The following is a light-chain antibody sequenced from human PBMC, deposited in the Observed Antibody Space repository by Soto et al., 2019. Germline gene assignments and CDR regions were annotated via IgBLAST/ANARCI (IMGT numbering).Light chain of an antibody. Sequence: QAVVTQPPSVSWAPGQRVTISCTGSSSNIGAGYDVHWYQQLPGTAPKLLIYGNSNRPSGVPDRFSGSKSGTSASLAITGLQAEDEADYYCQSYDSSLFWVFGGGTKLTVL. V-gene: IGLV1-40*01. CDR1: SSNIGAGYD. CDR3: QSYDSSLFWV. CDR2: GNS. J-gene: IGLJ3*02.